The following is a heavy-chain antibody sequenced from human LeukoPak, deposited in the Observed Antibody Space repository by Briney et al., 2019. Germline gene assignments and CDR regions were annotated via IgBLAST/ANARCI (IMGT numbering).Heavy chain of an antibody. J-gene: IGHJ3*02. CDR2: ISAYNGNT. D-gene: IGHD3-22*01. Sequence: ASVKVSCKASGYTFTSYGISWVRQAPGQGLEWMGWISAYNGNTNYAQKLQGRVTMTTDTSTSTAYMELRSLRSDDTAVYYCARAPPMIVVVITLGAFDIWGQGTMVTVSS. V-gene: IGHV1-18*01. CDR1: GYTFTSYG. CDR3: ARAPPMIVVVITLGAFDI.